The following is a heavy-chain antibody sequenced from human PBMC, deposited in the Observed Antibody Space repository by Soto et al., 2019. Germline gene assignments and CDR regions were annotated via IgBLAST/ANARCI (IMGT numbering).Heavy chain of an antibody. D-gene: IGHD1-1*01. CDR2: IGTAADP. CDR1: GFSFSKYD. Sequence: EVQLVESGGGLVQPGGSLRLSCAASGFSFSKYDMHWVRQPTGKGLEWISAIGTAADPYYSASVEGRFTISRDNAKNSLYLPMNSLRAGDTAVYYCAKADYWNAGLDVWGQGTTVIVSS. CDR3: AKADYWNAGLDV. V-gene: IGHV3-13*05. J-gene: IGHJ6*02.